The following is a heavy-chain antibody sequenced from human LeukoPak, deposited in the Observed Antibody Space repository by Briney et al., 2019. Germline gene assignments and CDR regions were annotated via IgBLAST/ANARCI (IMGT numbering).Heavy chain of an antibody. V-gene: IGHV3-30*04. J-gene: IGHJ6*03. D-gene: IGHD6-19*01. Sequence: PGGSLRLSCAASGFTFSSYAMHWVRQAPGKGLEWVAVISYDGSNKYYADSVKGRFTISRDNSKNTLYLQMNRLRAEGTAVYYCARARIAVAGPEDYYYYYYMDVWGKGTTVTVSS. CDR2: ISYDGSNK. CDR1: GFTFSSYA. CDR3: ARARIAVAGPEDYYYYYYMDV.